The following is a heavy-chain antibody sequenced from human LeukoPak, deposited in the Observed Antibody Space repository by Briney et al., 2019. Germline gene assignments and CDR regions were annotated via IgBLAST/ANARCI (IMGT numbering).Heavy chain of an antibody. CDR2: ISGSGGST. V-gene: IGHV3-23*01. CDR3: AKVRPDILTGGEGYAFDI. CDR1: GFTFSSYG. D-gene: IGHD3-9*01. Sequence: GGSLRLSCAASGFTFSSYGMSWVRQAPGKGLEWVSAISGSGGSTYYADSVKGRFTISRDNSKNTLYLQMNSLRAEDTAVYYCAKVRPDILTGGEGYAFDIWGQGTMVTVSS. J-gene: IGHJ3*02.